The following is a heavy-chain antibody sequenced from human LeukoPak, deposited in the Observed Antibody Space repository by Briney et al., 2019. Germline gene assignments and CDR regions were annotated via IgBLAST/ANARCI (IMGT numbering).Heavy chain of an antibody. V-gene: IGHV3-11*01. CDR1: GFTFSDYY. D-gene: IGHD3-10*01. CDR3: ARSGLGSGSYYAAFDI. Sequence: GGSLRLSCAASGFTFSDYYMNWIRQAPGKGLEWVSYISSSGSTIYYADSVKGRFTISRDNAKNSLYLQMNSLRAEDTAVYYCARSGLGSGSYYAAFDIWGQGTMVTVSS. J-gene: IGHJ3*02. CDR2: ISSSGSTI.